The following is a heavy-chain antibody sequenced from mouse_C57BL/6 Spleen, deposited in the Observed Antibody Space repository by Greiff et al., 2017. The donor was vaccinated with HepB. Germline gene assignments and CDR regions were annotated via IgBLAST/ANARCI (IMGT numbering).Heavy chain of an antibody. J-gene: IGHJ4*01. Sequence: VHVKQSGPELVKPGASVKISCKASGYSFTGYYMNWVKQSPEKSLEWIGEINPSTGGTTYNQKFKAKATLTVDKSSSTAYMQLKSLTSEDSAVYYGARSNFYAMDYWGQGTSVTVSS. CDR2: INPSTGGT. V-gene: IGHV1-42*01. CDR3: ARSNFYAMDY. CDR1: GYSFTGYY.